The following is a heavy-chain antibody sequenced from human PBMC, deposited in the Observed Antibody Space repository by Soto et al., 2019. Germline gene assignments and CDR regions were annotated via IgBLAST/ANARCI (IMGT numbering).Heavy chain of an antibody. V-gene: IGHV5-10-1*01. Sequence: GESRKISCQGSGYTFTTYWIIWVLQMPGKGLEWMGRIDPSDSYTNYSPSFRGLVTISADKSVNTAYLQWSSLKASDTAMYYCARHAPPSGAYSNYFDYWGQGTQVTVSS. CDR2: IDPSDSYT. CDR3: ARHAPPSGAYSNYFDY. D-gene: IGHD2-15*01. J-gene: IGHJ4*02. CDR1: GYTFTTYW.